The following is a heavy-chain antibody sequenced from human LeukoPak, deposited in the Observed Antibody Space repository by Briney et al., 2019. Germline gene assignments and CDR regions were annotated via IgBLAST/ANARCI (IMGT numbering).Heavy chain of an antibody. CDR3: ARVARFVTAWHGVWEY. V-gene: IGHV3-7*05. J-gene: IGHJ4*02. Sequence: PGGSLRLSCAASGFTFSDYWMTWVRQAPGKGLEWVANIKQDGSQIYYVGSVNCRFTISRDNAKSSLSLQMNTLRADDTAVYYCARVARFVTAWHGVWEYWGQGTLVTVSS. CDR1: GFTFSDYW. CDR2: IKQDGSQI. D-gene: IGHD3-16*01.